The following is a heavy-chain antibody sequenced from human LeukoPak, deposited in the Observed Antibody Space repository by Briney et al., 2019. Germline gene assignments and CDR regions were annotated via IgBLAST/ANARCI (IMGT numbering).Heavy chain of an antibody. Sequence: ASVKVSCKASGDTLDNYALSWVRQAPGQGPEWMGGIIPIFGKPKYAQKFQGRATFTTDESTSTIHLELTSLRSEDTAVYYCASGDVGITTQSGIASGWIFDYWGQGTLVTVSS. V-gene: IGHV1-69*05. CDR2: IIPIFGKP. J-gene: IGHJ4*02. CDR1: GDTLDNYA. CDR3: ASGDVGITTQSGIASGWIFDY. D-gene: IGHD6-19*01.